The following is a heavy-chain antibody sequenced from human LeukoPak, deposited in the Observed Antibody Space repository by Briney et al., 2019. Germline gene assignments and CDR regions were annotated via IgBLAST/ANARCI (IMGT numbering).Heavy chain of an antibody. Sequence: GASVKVSCKASGGTFSSYAISWVRQAPGQGLEWMGGIIPIFGTANYAQKFQGRVTITADKSTSTAYMELSSLRSEDTAVYYCARGGRSDSSSWYGWFDPWGQGTLVTVSS. V-gene: IGHV1-69*06. J-gene: IGHJ5*02. CDR3: ARGGRSDSSSWYGWFDP. D-gene: IGHD6-13*01. CDR1: GGTFSSYA. CDR2: IIPIFGTA.